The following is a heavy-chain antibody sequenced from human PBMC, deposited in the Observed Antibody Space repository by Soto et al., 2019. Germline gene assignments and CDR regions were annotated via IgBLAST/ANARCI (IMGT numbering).Heavy chain of an antibody. CDR3: ATSFRTTIGTPA. CDR1: GFTFSNFG. D-gene: IGHD1-1*01. Sequence: EVQLVESGGGLVQPGGSLRLSCAASGFTFSNFGINWVRQAPGKGLEWVSHISSSSTTIYYAGSVKGRFTISRDNAKNSLYLQMSSLRGEDTAVYYCATSFRTTIGTPAWGQGTLVTVSS. J-gene: IGHJ4*02. V-gene: IGHV3-48*01. CDR2: ISSSSTTI.